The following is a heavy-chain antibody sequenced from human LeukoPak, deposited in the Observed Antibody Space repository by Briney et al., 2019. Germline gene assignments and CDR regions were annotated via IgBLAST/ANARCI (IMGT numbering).Heavy chain of an antibody. CDR2: IIPIFGTA. J-gene: IGHJ2*01. CDR1: GGTFSSYA. Sequence: SVKVSCKASGGTFSSYAISWVRQAPGQGLEWMGGIIPIFGTANYAQKFQGRVTITADKSTSTAYMELSSLRSEDTAVYYCARDTSTVTHWYFDLWGRGTMVTVSS. CDR3: ARDTSTVTHWYFDL. V-gene: IGHV1-69*06. D-gene: IGHD4-17*01.